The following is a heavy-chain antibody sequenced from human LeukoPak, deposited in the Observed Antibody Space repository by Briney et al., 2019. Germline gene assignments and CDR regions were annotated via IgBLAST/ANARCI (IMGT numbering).Heavy chain of an antibody. Sequence: ASVKVSCKASGGTFSSYAISWVRQAPGQGLEWMGGIIPIFSTANYAQKFQGRVTITTDESTSTAYMELSSLRSEGTAVYYCARVPTPYYYDSSGYYFDYWGQGTLVTVSS. V-gene: IGHV1-69*05. CDR3: ARVPTPYYYDSSGYYFDY. D-gene: IGHD3-22*01. J-gene: IGHJ4*02. CDR2: IIPIFSTA. CDR1: GGTFSSYA.